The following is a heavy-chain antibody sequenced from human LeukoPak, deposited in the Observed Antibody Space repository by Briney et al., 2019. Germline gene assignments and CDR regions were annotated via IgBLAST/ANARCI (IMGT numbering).Heavy chain of an antibody. V-gene: IGHV4-34*01. Sequence: PSETLSLTCAVYGGFFSGYYWSGIRQPPGKGLEWIGEINHSGRTNYNPPRKSRVTISVDTSKNHLSLKLSSVTAADTAVYYCAGYINGSAALDYWGQGTLVTVSS. J-gene: IGHJ4*02. CDR1: GGFFSGYY. CDR2: INHSGRT. CDR3: AGYINGSAALDY. D-gene: IGHD6-13*01.